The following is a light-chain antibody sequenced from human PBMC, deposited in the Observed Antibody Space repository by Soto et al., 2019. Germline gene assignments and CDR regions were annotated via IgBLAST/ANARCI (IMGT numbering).Light chain of an antibody. CDR2: GAS. V-gene: IGKV3-20*01. CDR1: QSISTTY. J-gene: IGKJ1*01. Sequence: EIVLTQSPGTLSLSPGEGATLSCRASQSISTTYLAWYQQKPGQAPRLLIYGASSRATGIPDRFNGSGSETDFTLTISRLEPEDFAVYYCQQYGSSSWTFGQGTKVEIK. CDR3: QQYGSSSWT.